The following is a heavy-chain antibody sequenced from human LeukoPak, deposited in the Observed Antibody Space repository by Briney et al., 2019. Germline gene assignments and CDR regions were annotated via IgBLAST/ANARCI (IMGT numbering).Heavy chain of an antibody. D-gene: IGHD2-2*01. V-gene: IGHV3-7*01. Sequence: GGSLRLSCAASGFTFSSYWMSWVRQAPGKGLEWVANIKQDGSEKYYVDSVKGRFTISRDNAKNSLYLQMNSLRAEDTAVYYCARATGKLLIPFAETYQLLFGWARQRGGFDYWGQGTLVTVSS. J-gene: IGHJ4*02. CDR2: IKQDGSEK. CDR1: GFTFSSYW. CDR3: ARATGKLLIPFAETYQLLFGWARQRGGFDY.